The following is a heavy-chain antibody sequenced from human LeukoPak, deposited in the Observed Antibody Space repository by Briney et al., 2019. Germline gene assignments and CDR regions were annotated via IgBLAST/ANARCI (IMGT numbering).Heavy chain of an antibody. V-gene: IGHV3-48*03. J-gene: IGHJ4*02. D-gene: IGHD2-15*01. CDR2: ISSSGSTI. CDR3: ARDLVVVAATPFDY. CDR1: GFTFSSYE. Sequence: GGFLRLSCAASGFTFSSYEMNWVRQAPGKGLEWVSYISSSGSTIYYADSVKGRFTISRDNAKNSLYLQMNSLRAEDTAVYYCARDLVVVAATPFDYWGQGTLVTVSS.